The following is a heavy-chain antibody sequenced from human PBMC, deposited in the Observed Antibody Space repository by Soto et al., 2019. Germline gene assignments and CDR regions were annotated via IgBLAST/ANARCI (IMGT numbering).Heavy chain of an antibody. V-gene: IGHV3-20*04. D-gene: IGHD6-13*01. J-gene: IGHJ4*02. CDR2: INWNGGST. CDR3: ARDVSADLAAAGDY. Sequence: GGSLRLSCAASGFTFDDYGMSWVRQAPGKGLEWVSGINWNGGSTGYADSVKGRFTISRDNAKNSLYLQMNSLRAEDTALYYCARDVSADLAAAGDYWGQGTLVTVS. CDR1: GFTFDDYG.